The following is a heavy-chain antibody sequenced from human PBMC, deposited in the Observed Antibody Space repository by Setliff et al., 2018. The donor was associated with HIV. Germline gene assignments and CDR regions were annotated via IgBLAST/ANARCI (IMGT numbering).Heavy chain of an antibody. D-gene: IGHD3-22*01. V-gene: IGHV4-39*01. CDR1: GGSISNSRYY. J-gene: IGHJ5*02. CDR3: ASRVYYYDSSGYLREEGFDP. Sequence: SETLSLTCTVSGGSISNSRYYWSWIRQPPGKGLEWIGGIYYSGSTYYNPSLKSRVTISVDTSKNQFSPKLSSVTAADAAVYYCASRVYYYDSSGYLREEGFDPWGQGTLVTVSS. CDR2: IYYSGST.